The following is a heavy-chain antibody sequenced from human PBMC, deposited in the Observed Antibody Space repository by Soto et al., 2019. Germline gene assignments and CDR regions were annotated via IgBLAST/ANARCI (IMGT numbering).Heavy chain of an antibody. J-gene: IGHJ4*02. CDR1: GGSFSGYY. CDR2: INHSGST. V-gene: IGHV4-34*01. D-gene: IGHD3-22*01. CDR3: ARGYDSSGYYKLPYFDY. Sequence: PSETLSLTCAVYGGSFSGYYWSWIRQPPGKGLEWIGEINHSGSTNYNPSLKSRVTISVDTSKNQFSLKLSSVTAADTAVYYCARGYDSSGYYKLPYFDYWGQGTLVTVSS.